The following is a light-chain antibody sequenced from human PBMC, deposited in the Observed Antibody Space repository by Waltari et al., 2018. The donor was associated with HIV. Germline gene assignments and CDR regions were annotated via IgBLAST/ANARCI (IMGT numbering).Light chain of an antibody. J-gene: IGKJ4*01. CDR2: WAS. CDR3: QQYYSLPPT. Sequence: DIVMTQSPDSLAVSLGETVSINCKSSRTVLYHSDNTNYLSWYPQKPGQAPRVLIAWASTRAVMVPSSIPALGVPERFSGSGSGTNFTLTISGLQEDDVAIYYCQQYYSLPPTFGGGTRVERK. V-gene: IGKV4-1*01. CDR1: RTVLYHSDNTNY.